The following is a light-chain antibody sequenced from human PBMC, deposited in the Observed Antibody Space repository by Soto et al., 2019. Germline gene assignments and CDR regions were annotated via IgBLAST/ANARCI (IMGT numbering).Light chain of an antibody. J-gene: IGKJ1*01. CDR3: QQYNNWPEWT. CDR1: QSVSSN. Sequence: EIVMTQSPATLSVSPGERATLSCRASQSVSSNLAWYQQKPGQAPRLLIYGASTRATGIPARFSGSGSGTEFTLTISSLQSEDFEVYYCQQYNNWPEWTFGQGTKV. V-gene: IGKV3-15*01. CDR2: GAS.